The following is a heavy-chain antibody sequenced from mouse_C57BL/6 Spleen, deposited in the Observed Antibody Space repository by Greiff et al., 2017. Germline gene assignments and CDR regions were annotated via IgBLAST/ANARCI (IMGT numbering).Heavy chain of an antibody. CDR1: GYTFTSYW. CDR3: ARELLAWFAY. J-gene: IGHJ3*01. CDR2: IHPNSGST. V-gene: IGHV1-64*01. D-gene: IGHD2-12*01. Sequence: VQLQQPGAELVKPGASVKLSCKASGYTFTSYWMHWVKQRPGQGLEWIGMIHPNSGSTNYNEKFKSKATLTVDKSSSTAYMQLSSLTSADSAVYYCARELLAWFAYWGQGTLVTVSA.